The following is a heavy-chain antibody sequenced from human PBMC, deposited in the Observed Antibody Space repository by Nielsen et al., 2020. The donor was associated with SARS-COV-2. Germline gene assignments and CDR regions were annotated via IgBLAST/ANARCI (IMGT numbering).Heavy chain of an antibody. CDR2: IYYSGST. V-gene: IGHV4-30-4*02. J-gene: IGHJ6*02. CDR1: GGSMSSGDYY. D-gene: IGHD6-19*01. CDR3: ARDLRLAVAGTDYYYGMDV. Sequence: SETLSLTCTLSGGSMSSGDYYWSWLRQPPGKGLEWIGYIYYSGSTYYNPSLKSRVTISVDTSKNQFSLKLSSVTAADTAVYYCARDLRLAVAGTDYYYGMDVWGQGTTVTVSS.